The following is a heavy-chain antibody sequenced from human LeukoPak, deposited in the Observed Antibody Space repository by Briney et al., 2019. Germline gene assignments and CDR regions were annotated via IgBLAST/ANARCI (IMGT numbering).Heavy chain of an antibody. V-gene: IGHV1-69*13. CDR3: ARDLTTFSNNDS. J-gene: IGHJ5*01. Sequence: ASVKVSCKASGGTFSSYAIRWVRQAPGQGLEWMGGIIPIFGTANYAQKFQGRVTITADVSTSTAYMELSSLRSEDTAVYYCARDLTTFSNNDSWGQGTLVTVSS. D-gene: IGHD4-17*01. CDR2: IIPIFGTA. CDR1: GGTFSSYA.